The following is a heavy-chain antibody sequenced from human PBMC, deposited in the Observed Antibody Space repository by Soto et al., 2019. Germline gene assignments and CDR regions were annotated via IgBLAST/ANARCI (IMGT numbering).Heavy chain of an antibody. J-gene: IGHJ6*02. CDR2: INPNSGGT. CDR3: ARGGGVGATFYYGMDV. CDR1: GYTFTGYY. V-gene: IGHV1-2*02. Sequence: ASVKVSCKASGYTFTGYYMHWVRQAPGQGLEWMGWINPNSGGTNYAQKFQGRVTMTRDTSISTAYMELSRLRSDGTAVYYCARGGGVGATFYYGMDVWGQGTTVTVSS. D-gene: IGHD1-26*01.